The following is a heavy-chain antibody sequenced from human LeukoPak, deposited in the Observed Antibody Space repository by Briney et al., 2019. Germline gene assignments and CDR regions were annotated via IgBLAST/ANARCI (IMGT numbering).Heavy chain of an antibody. CDR1: GGSISSYY. D-gene: IGHD1-26*01. CDR3: AREWYSGRSEPFKRFDY. J-gene: IGHJ4*02. V-gene: IGHV4-59*01. CDR2: IYYSGST. Sequence: SETLSLTCTVSGGSISSYYWSWIRQPPGKGLEWIGYIYYSGSTNCNPSLKSRVTISVDTSKNQFSLKLSSVTAADTAVYYCAREWYSGRSEPFKRFDYWGQGTLVTVSS.